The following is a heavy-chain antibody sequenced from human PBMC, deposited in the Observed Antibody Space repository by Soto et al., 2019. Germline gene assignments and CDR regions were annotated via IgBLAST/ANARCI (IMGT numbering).Heavy chain of an antibody. V-gene: IGHV3-21*01. J-gene: IGHJ4*02. D-gene: IGHD1-26*01. CDR1: GFTFSSYA. CDR3: ACCIVGATMDY. CDR2: ISGSSSYI. Sequence: EVQLLESGGGLVQPGGSLRLSCAASGFTFSSYAMSWVRQAPGKGLEWVSAISGSSSYIYYADSVKGRFTISRDNAKNSLYLQMNSLRAEDTAVYYCACCIVGATMDYWGQGTLVTVSS.